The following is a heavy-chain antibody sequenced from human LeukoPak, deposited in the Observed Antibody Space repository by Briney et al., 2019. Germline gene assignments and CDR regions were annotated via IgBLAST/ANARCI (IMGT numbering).Heavy chain of an antibody. CDR2: ISSSSSYI. J-gene: IGHJ1*01. D-gene: IGHD3-10*01. Sequence: GGSLRLSCAASGFTFSSYSMNWVRQAPGKGLEWVSSISSSSSYIYYADSVKGRFTISRDNAKNSLYLQMNSLRAEDTAVFYCARDGPKYYGSGSYYENWGQGTLVTVSS. CDR1: GFTFSSYS. V-gene: IGHV3-21*01. CDR3: ARDGPKYYGSGSYYEN.